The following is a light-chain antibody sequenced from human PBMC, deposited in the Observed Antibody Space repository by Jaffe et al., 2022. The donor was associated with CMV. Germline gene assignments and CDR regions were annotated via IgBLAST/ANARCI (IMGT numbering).Light chain of an antibody. Sequence: DIQMTQSPSTLSASVGDRVIITCRASENINVWLLWYQQKPGKAPKLIISKATDLESGVPSRFSGSGSGTDFTLTITGLQPDDLGSYYCQQYNNYPLTFGGGTKLEIK. CDR2: KAT. CDR1: ENINVW. J-gene: IGKJ4*01. V-gene: IGKV1-5*03. CDR3: QQYNNYPLT.